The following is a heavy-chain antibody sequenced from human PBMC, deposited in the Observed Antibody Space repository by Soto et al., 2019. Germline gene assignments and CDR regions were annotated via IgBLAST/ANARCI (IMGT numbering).Heavy chain of an antibody. V-gene: IGHV4-39*01. CDR3: ARHPLNYCPWYFDL. J-gene: IGHJ2*01. CDR2: IYYSGST. CDR1: GDSISMSRHY. D-gene: IGHD3-10*01. Sequence: QLQLQESGPGLLKPSEPLSLTCTVSGDSISMSRHYWGWIRQPPGKGLEWIGSIYYSGSTYYNPSLKSRVTISVDTSKNPFSLKLNSVTAADTAVDYCARHPLNYCPWYFDLWGRGTLVTVSS.